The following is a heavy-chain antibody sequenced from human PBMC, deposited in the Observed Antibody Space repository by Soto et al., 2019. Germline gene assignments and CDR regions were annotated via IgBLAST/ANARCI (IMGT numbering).Heavy chain of an antibody. CDR3: ARGSRMRIPAASGRDYYYHGLDV. Sequence: QVQLQQWGAGLLKPSETLSLNCAVYGGSFRGYYWSWIRQPPGKGLEWIGEINHRGSINYNPSLKSRVTMAVDTCKNQFSLKLTTVTAADTAVFYCARGSRMRIPAASGRDYYYHGLDVWGQGTAVTVSS. CDR1: GGSFRGYY. J-gene: IGHJ6*02. D-gene: IGHD6-25*01. CDR2: INHRGSI. V-gene: IGHV4-34*01.